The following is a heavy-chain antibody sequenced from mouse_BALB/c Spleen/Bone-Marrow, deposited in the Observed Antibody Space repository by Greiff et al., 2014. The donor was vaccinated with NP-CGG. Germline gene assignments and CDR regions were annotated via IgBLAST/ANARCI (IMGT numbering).Heavy chain of an antibody. CDR2: IDPANGNT. J-gene: IGHJ2*01. CDR3: ARYRLGTYFDY. Sequence: VQLKESGAELVKPGASVKLSCTASGFNIKDTYMHWVKQRPEQGLEWIGRIDPANGNTKYDPKFQGKAAITADTSSNTVYLQLSSLTSEDTAVYYCARYRLGTYFDYWGQGTTPTVSS. CDR1: GFNIKDTY. V-gene: IGHV14-3*02. D-gene: IGHD2-14*01.